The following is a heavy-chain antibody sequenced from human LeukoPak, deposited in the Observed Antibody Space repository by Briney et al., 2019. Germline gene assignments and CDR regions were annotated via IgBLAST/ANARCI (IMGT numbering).Heavy chain of an antibody. J-gene: IGHJ3*02. V-gene: IGHV3-23*01. D-gene: IGHD1-26*01. CDR3: AKGGVGAIIFAFDI. CDR2: ISGSGGST. Sequence: PGGSLRLSCAASGFSFSSDAMSWVRQAPGKGLEWVSAISGSGGSTYYADSVKGRFTISRDNSKNTLYLQMNSLRAEDTAVYYCAKGGVGAIIFAFDIWGQGTMVTVSS. CDR1: GFSFSSDA.